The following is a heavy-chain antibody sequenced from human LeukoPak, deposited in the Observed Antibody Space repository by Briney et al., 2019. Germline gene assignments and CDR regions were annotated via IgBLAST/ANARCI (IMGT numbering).Heavy chain of an antibody. J-gene: IGHJ6*02. CDR2: ISAYNGNT. V-gene: IGHV1-18*01. D-gene: IGHD6-19*01. CDR3: ARDPLSSTWSNYYHAMDV. Sequence: GASVKVSCKASGYTFTSYGISWVRQAPGQGLEWMGWISAYNGNTNYAQKFQDRVTLTTDASTSTAYLELRSLTSDDTAVYYCARDPLSSTWSNYYHAMDVWGPGTTVTVSS. CDR1: GYTFTSYG.